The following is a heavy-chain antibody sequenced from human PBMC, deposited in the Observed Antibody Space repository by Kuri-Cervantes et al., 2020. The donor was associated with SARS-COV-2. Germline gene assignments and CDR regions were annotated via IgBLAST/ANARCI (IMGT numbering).Heavy chain of an antibody. Sequence: GESLKISCAASGFTFSNAWMSWVRQAPGKGLEWVGRIKSKTDGGTTDYAAPVKGRFTISRDDSKNTLYLQMNSLKTEDTAVYYCTTDYGVGATVGSPYYFDYWGQGTLVTVSS. CDR3: TTDYGVGATVGSPYYFDY. CDR2: IKSKTDGGTT. V-gene: IGHV3-15*01. CDR1: GFTFSNAW. D-gene: IGHD1-26*01. J-gene: IGHJ4*02.